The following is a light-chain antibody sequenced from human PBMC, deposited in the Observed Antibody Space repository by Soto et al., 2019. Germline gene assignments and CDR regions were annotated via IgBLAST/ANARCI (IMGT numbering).Light chain of an antibody. J-gene: IGLJ1*01. CDR2: NVY. CDR1: SSDVGGYDY. Sequence: QSVRTQPASVSGSPGQSITISCTGTSSDVGGYDYVGWYQQHPGKAPKLMIYNVYNRPSGVSFRFSGSKSGNTASLTISGLQTEDEADYYCTSYTNRYTYVFGTGTKVTVL. CDR3: TSYTNRYTYV. V-gene: IGLV2-14*01.